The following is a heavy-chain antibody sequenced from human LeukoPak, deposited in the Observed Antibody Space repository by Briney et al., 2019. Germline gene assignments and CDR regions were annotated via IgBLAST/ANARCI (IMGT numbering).Heavy chain of an antibody. J-gene: IGHJ4*02. D-gene: IGHD3-10*01. Sequence: GGSLTLPCAGAGFTFSSYSMNWVRQAPGKGLEWDSSISSNRNYIYYVESVKGRFTISRDYAKNSLYLQMNSLRVEDTAVYYCAKVAKYYYGPETYYFFEQWGQGTPVTASS. CDR2: ISSNRNYI. V-gene: IGHV3-21*01. CDR3: AKVAKYYYGPETYYFFEQ. CDR1: GFTFSSYS.